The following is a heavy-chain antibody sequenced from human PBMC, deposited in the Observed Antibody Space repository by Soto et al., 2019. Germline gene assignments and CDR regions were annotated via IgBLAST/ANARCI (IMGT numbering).Heavy chain of an antibody. CDR3: ARSGCVDIFCWFDP. CDR2: ISSSSSYT. V-gene: IGHV3-11*06. D-gene: IGHD2-2*03. Sequence: QVQLVESGGGLVKPGGSLRLSCAASGFIFSDYYMSWIRQAPGKGLEWVSYISSSSSYTNYADSVKGRFTISRDNAKNSLYLQMNSLRAEDTAVYYCARSGCVDIFCWFDPWGQGTLVTVSS. CDR1: GFIFSDYY. J-gene: IGHJ5*02.